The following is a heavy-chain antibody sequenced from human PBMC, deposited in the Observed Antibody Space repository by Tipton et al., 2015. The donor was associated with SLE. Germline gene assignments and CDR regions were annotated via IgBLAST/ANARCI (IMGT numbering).Heavy chain of an antibody. CDR2: IYYTGST. Sequence: TLSLTCTVSGDSISSGGYFWTWIRQHPGKGLEWIGYIYYTGSTYFYNPSLKSRVTMSVDTSKNQFSLKLSSVTAADTAVYYCARQGTGLSYDWGQGTLVTVSS. CDR3: ARQGTGLSYD. CDR1: GDSISSGGYF. D-gene: IGHD1-1*01. J-gene: IGHJ4*02. V-gene: IGHV4-31*03.